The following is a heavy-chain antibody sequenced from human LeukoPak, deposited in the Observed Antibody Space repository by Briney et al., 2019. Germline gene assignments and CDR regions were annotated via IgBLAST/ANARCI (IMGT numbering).Heavy chain of an antibody. D-gene: IGHD5-18*01. Sequence: SETLSLTCTVSGGSISSGDYYWSWIRQPPGKGLEWIGYIYYSGSTYYNPSLKSRLTISVDTSKNQFSLKLSSVTAADTAVYYCARAALQLWLHPDYWGQGTLVTVSS. CDR1: GGSISSGDYY. V-gene: IGHV4-30-4*08. J-gene: IGHJ4*02. CDR3: ARAALQLWLHPDY. CDR2: IYYSGST.